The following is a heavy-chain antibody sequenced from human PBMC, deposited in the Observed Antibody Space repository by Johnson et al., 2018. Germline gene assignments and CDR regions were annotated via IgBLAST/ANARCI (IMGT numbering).Heavy chain of an antibody. CDR3: AKLGWSGGSWYSDTSGAFDI. CDR1: GFTFSSYS. Sequence: EVQLVESGGGLVKPGGSLRLSCAVSGFTFSSYSMNWVRQAPGKGLEWVSSISSSGSTIYYADSVKGRFTISRDNAKNSLYLQMNSLRAEDTAVYYCAKLGWSGGSWYSDTSGAFDIWGQGTMVTVSS. CDR2: ISSSGSTI. J-gene: IGHJ3*02. D-gene: IGHD2-15*01. V-gene: IGHV3-21*01.